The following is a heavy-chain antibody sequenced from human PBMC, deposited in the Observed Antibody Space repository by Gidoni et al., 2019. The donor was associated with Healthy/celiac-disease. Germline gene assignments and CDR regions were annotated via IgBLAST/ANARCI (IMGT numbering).Heavy chain of an antibody. CDR3: ARDRIYYDSSGYYDVD. D-gene: IGHD3-22*01. CDR2: IYHSGST. CDR1: GYSISSGYY. V-gene: IGHV4-38-2*02. Sequence: QVQLQESGPGLVQPSETLSLTCTVSGYSISSGYYWGWIRQPPGKGLEWIGSIYHSGSTYYNPSLKSRVTISVDTSKNQFSLKLSSVTAADTAVYYCARDRIYYDSSGYYDVDWGQGTLVTVSS. J-gene: IGHJ4*02.